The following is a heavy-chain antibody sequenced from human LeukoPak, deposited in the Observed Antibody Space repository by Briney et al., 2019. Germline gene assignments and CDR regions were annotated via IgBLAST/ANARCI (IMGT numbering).Heavy chain of an antibody. J-gene: IGHJ4*02. Sequence: GGSLRLSCAASGFNFSINYMSWVRQAPGKGPEWVSVIYNAVSTYYPDSVRGRFTISRDNSRNTLYLQMNSLRPEDTAVYYCVRRAGPDWGQGTLVTVSS. CDR1: GFNFSINY. CDR2: IYNAVST. V-gene: IGHV3-53*01. D-gene: IGHD6-25*01. CDR3: VRRAGPD.